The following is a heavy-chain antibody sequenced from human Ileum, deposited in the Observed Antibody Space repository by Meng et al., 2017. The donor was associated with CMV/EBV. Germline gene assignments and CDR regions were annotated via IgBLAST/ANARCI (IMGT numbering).Heavy chain of an antibody. CDR1: TDSTSHYY. D-gene: IGHD3-10*02. J-gene: IGHJ1*01. Sequence: QVLLQASGLGLVRSSESLCLPCLVSTDSTSHYYRSWIRKAPGKRLEWIRNIHYSGTTNYCPSLLSRVTISMVTSKIQFSLNLWSATVADTAVYDCAANIASVWMFSWGQGTLVTVSS. CDR3: AANIASVWMFS. V-gene: IGHV4-59*01. CDR2: IHYSGTT.